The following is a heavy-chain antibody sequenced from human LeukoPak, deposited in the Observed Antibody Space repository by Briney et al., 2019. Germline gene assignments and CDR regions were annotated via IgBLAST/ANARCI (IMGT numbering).Heavy chain of an antibody. Sequence: GGSLRLSCAASGFTFSSYSMNWVRQAPGKGLEWVSSISSSSSYIYYADSVKGRFTISRDNAKNSLYLQMNSLRAEDTAVYYCARDWRDSSGYYALFDYWGQGTLVTVSS. CDR2: ISSSSSYI. CDR1: GFTFSSYS. V-gene: IGHV3-21*01. D-gene: IGHD3-22*01. J-gene: IGHJ4*02. CDR3: ARDWRDSSGYYALFDY.